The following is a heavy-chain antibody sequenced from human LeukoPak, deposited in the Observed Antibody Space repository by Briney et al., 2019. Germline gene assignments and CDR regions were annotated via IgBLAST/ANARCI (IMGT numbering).Heavy chain of an antibody. CDR1: GDSINSLDL. D-gene: IGHD3-22*01. CDR2: MYLSGTT. J-gene: IGHJ4*02. Sequence: AETLSLTCTVSGDSINSLDLWSWVRQPPGKGLEWIGEMYLSGTTHSNPSVKSRVTISIDKSKNQFFLNLSSVTAADTAVYYCAGLVGRYSSGLYYYYFDYWGQGTLVTVSS. V-gene: IGHV4-4*02. CDR3: AGLVGRYSSGLYYYYFDY.